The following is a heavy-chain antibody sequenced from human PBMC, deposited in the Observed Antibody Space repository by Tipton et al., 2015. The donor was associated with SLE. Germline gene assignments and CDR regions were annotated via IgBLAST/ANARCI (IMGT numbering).Heavy chain of an antibody. V-gene: IGHV3-53*01. CDR3: ARWEQSFDY. CDR2: IYSGGST. CDR1: GFTFSSYW. J-gene: IGHJ4*02. Sequence: SLRLSCAASGFTFSSYWMHWVRQAPGKGLEWVSVIYSGGSTYYADSVKGRFTISRDNSKNTLYLQMNSLRAEDTAVYYCARWEQSFDYWGQGTLVTVSS. D-gene: IGHD1-26*01.